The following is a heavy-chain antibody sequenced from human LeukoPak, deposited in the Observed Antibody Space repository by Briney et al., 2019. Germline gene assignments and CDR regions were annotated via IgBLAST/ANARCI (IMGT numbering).Heavy chain of an antibody. CDR1: XTXXGXX. J-gene: IGHJ6*03. V-gene: IGHV1-2*02. Sequence: XTXXGXXMHWVRQAPGQGLEWMGWINPNSGGTNYAQKFQGRVTMTRDTSIXTAYMELSRLRSEDTAVYYCAXXXXXXXXSGYRHYYMDVWGKGTTVTVSS. CDR3: AXXXXXXXXSGYRHYYMDV. CDR2: INPNSGGT. D-gene: IGHD5-12*01.